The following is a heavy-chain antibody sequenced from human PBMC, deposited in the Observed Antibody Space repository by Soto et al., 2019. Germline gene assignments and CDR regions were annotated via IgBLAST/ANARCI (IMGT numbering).Heavy chain of an antibody. J-gene: IGHJ4*02. CDR2: ISYDGTNK. V-gene: IGHV3-30-3*01. Sequence: QVQLVESGEGVVQPGRSLRLSCAASGFSFSISPMHWVRKAPGKGPEWVALISYDGTNKFYADSVKGRFTISRDNSKSTLYLQVDSLRPEDAAVYYCARDPKTSGGQHWAFNYFDSWGQGTLVTVSS. CDR3: ARDPKTSGGQHWAFNYFDS. CDR1: GFSFSISP. D-gene: IGHD7-27*01.